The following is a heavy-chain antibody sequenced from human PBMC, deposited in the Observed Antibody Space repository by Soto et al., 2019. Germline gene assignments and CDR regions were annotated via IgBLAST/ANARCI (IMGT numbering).Heavy chain of an antibody. Sequence: EVQLVESGGGLVQPGRSLRLSCAASGFTFDDYGMHWVRQAPGKGLEWVSGISWNSGSIGYADSVKGRFTISRDNAKNSLYLHMNGLRAEDTALYYCAKVPYYSSTRCDDYFDYWGQGTLVTVST. CDR1: GFTFDDYG. D-gene: IGHD2-2*01. J-gene: IGHJ4*02. V-gene: IGHV3-9*01. CDR3: AKVPYYSSTRCDDYFDY. CDR2: ISWNSGSI.